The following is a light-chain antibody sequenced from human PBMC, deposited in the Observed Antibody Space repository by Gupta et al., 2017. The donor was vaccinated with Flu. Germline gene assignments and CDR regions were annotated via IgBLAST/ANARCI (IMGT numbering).Light chain of an antibody. J-gene: IGKJ3*01. CDR2: TAS. Sequence: SFLSASVGDRVTITCRASQGSSSYLAWYQQKPGKAPKLLIYTASTLQSGVPSRFSGSGSGTEFTLTISSLQPEDFATYYCQQLNTYPPFTFGPGTKVDI. V-gene: IGKV1-9*01. CDR1: QGSSSY. CDR3: QQLNTYPPFT.